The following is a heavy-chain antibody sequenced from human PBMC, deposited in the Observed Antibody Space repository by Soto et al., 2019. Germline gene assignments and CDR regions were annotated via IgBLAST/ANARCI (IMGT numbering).Heavy chain of an antibody. CDR2: INPNSGGT. D-gene: IGHD5-12*01. CDR3: ARVDIVATIAYYFDY. Sequence: GAAVKVSCKASGYTFTGYYMHWVRQAPGQGLEWMGWINPNSGGTNYAQKFQGRVTMTRDTSISTAYMELSRLRSDDTAVYYCARVDIVATIAYYFDYWGQGTLVTVS. CDR1: GYTFTGYY. J-gene: IGHJ4*02. V-gene: IGHV1-2*02.